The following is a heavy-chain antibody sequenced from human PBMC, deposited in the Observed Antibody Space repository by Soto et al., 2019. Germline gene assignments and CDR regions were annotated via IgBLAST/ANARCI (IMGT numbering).Heavy chain of an antibody. CDR1: GYTLTELS. V-gene: IGHV1-24*01. J-gene: IGHJ6*02. CDR2: FDPEDGET. D-gene: IGHD2-2*01. CDR3: ATRGGLDIVVVPADTYYYYYGMDG. Sequence: ASVKVSCKVSGYTLTELSMHWVRQAPGKGLEWMGGFDPEDGETIYAQKFQGRVTMTEDTSTDTAYMELSSLRSEDTAVYYCATRGGLDIVVVPADTYYYYYGMDGRGQGTTVTVSS.